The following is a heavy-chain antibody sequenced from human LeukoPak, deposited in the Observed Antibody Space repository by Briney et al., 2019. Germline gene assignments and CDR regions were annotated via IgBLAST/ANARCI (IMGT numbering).Heavy chain of an antibody. Sequence: SETLSLTCTVSGGSISSHYWSWIRQPPGKGLEWIGSIFYSGSTNYNPSLKSRVTISVDTSKNQFSLKLSSVTAADTAVYYCARGYDFWSGYYPDYLDYWGQGTLVTVSS. CDR1: GGSISSHY. CDR3: ARGYDFWSGYYPDYLDY. V-gene: IGHV4-59*11. J-gene: IGHJ4*02. D-gene: IGHD3-3*01. CDR2: IFYSGST.